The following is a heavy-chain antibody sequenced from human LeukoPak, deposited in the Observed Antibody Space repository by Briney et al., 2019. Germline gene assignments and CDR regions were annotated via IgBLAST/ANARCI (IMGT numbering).Heavy chain of an antibody. J-gene: IGHJ4*02. Sequence: GASVKVSCKASGYTFTGYYMHWVRQAPGQGLEWMGRINPNSGGTNYAQKFQGRVTMTTDTSISTAYMELSRLRSDDTAVYDCARLGPSSRIAAAVLYYFDYWGQGALVTVSS. CDR2: INPNSGGT. CDR3: ARLGPSSRIAAAVLYYFDY. CDR1: GYTFTGYY. D-gene: IGHD6-13*01. V-gene: IGHV1-2*06.